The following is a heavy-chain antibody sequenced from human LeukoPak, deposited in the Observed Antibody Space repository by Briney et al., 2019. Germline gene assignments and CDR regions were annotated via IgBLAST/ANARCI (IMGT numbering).Heavy chain of an antibody. CDR3: ARVYVKYYYDSSGYRYFDY. D-gene: IGHD3-22*01. CDR2: INHSGST. J-gene: IGHJ4*02. V-gene: IGHV4-34*01. CDR1: GGSFSGYY. Sequence: ASETLSLTCAVYGGSFSGYYWSWIRQPPGKGLEWIGEINHSGSTNYNPSLKSRVTISVDTSKNQFSLKLSSVTAADTAVYYCARVYVKYYYDSSGYRYFDYWGQGTLVTVSS.